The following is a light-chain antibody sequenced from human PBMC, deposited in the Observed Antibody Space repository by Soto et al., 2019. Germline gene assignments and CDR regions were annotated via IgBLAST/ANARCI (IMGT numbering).Light chain of an antibody. Sequence: DIVLTQSPGTLSLSPGESAALSCSASQSVTSDYLVWYRQKPGQAPRLLIYVVSSRAAGIPDRFSGSGSGTDFTLTITRLEPEDSAVYYCQQHSSSPWTFGQGTRVEV. CDR2: VVS. V-gene: IGKV3-20*01. CDR1: QSVTSDY. CDR3: QQHSSSPWT. J-gene: IGKJ1*01.